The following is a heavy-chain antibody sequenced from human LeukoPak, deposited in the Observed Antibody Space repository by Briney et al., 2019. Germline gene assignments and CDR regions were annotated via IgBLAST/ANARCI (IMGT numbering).Heavy chain of an antibody. CDR2: MNPNSGNT. Sequence: ASVKVSCKASGYTFTSYGINWVRQATGQGLEWMGWMNPNSGNTGYAQKFQGRVTITRNTSISTAYMELSSLRSEDTAVYYCARGSNSRGSKIAAAGSLCDYWGQGTLVTVSS. D-gene: IGHD6-13*01. V-gene: IGHV1-8*03. CDR3: ARGSNSRGSKIAAAGSLCDY. CDR1: GYTFTSYG. J-gene: IGHJ4*02.